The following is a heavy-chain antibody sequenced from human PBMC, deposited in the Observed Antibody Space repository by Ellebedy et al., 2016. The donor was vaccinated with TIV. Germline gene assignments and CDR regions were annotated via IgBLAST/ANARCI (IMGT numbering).Heavy chain of an antibody. Sequence: GGSLRLXCAASGFTFSSYAMSWVRQAPGKGLEWVSAISGSGGSTYYADSVKGRFTISRDNSKNTLYLQMNSLRAEDTAVYYCAKDQVGAKIGQLVRVVRISSFDYWGQGTLVTVSS. CDR3: AKDQVGAKIGQLVRVVRISSFDY. CDR2: ISGSGGST. CDR1: GFTFSSYA. V-gene: IGHV3-23*01. D-gene: IGHD6-6*01. J-gene: IGHJ4*02.